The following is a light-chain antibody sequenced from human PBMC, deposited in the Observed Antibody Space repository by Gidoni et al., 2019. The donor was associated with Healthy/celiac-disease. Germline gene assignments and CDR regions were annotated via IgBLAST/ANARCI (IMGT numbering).Light chain of an antibody. CDR1: SSNIGSNY. CDR2: RNN. Sequence: QSVLTQPPSASGTPGQRVTISCSGSSSNIGSNYVYWYQQLPGPAPKLLIYRNNQRPSGVPDRFSGSKSGTSASLAISGLRSEDEADYYCAAWDDSLSAWVFGGGTKLTAL. V-gene: IGLV1-47*01. J-gene: IGLJ3*02. CDR3: AAWDDSLSAWV.